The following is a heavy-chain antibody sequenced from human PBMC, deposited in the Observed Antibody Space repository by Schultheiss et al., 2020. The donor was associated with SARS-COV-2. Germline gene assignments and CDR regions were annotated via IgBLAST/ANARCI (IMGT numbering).Heavy chain of an antibody. Sequence: SETLSLTCTVSGGSISSYYWSWIRQPAGKGLEWIGYIYYSGSTNYNPSLKSRVTISVDTSKNQFSLKLSSVTAADTAVYYCAREDEAAATGAFDIWGQGTMVTVSS. D-gene: IGHD6-13*01. J-gene: IGHJ3*02. CDR3: AREDEAAATGAFDI. CDR1: GGSISSYY. V-gene: IGHV4-59*01. CDR2: IYYSGST.